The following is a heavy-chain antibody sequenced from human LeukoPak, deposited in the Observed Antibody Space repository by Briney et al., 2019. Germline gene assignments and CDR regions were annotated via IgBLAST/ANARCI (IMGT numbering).Heavy chain of an antibody. V-gene: IGHV4-34*01. Sequence: PSETLSLTCAASGGSFSDYYWSWIRQPPGKGLEWIGEINHSGSTNYNPSLKSRVTISVHTSKNQFSLKLSSVTAADTAVYYCARLYSSGWYGRAFDIWGQGTMVTVSS. D-gene: IGHD6-19*01. CDR3: ARLYSSGWYGRAFDI. J-gene: IGHJ3*02. CDR1: GGSFSDYY. CDR2: INHSGST.